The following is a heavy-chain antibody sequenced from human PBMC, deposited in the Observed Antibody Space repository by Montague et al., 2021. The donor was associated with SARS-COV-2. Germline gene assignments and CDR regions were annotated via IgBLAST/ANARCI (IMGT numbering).Heavy chain of an antibody. CDR3: VRDQGRSNWNYPDY. Sequence: SETLSLTCSVSGGSINNYYWGWVRQSPGKGLEWIGYIYYSGSVTTSYNPSLKSRVTMSVDTSKNQFSLKLSSVTAADTAVYYCVRDQGRSNWNYPDYWGQGTLVTVSS. CDR1: GGSINNYY. CDR2: IYYSGSVTT. J-gene: IGHJ4*02. D-gene: IGHD1-20*01. V-gene: IGHV4-59*12.